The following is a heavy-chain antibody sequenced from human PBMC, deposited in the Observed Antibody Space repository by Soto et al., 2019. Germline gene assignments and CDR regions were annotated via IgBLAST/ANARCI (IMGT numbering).Heavy chain of an antibody. V-gene: IGHV1-69*13. CDR1: GGTFSSYA. Sequence: SVKVSCKASGGTFSSYAISWVRQAPGQGLEWMGGIIPIFGTANYAQKFQGRVTITADESTSTAYMELSSLRSEDTAVYYCARGPGSGSYLPAGYYFDYWGQGTLVTVSS. CDR3: ARGPGSGSYLPAGYYFDY. CDR2: IIPIFGTA. J-gene: IGHJ4*02. D-gene: IGHD3-10*01.